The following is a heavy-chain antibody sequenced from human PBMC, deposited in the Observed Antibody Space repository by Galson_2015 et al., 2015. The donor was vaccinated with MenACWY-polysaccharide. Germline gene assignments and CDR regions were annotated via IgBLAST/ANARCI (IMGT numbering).Heavy chain of an antibody. CDR3: ARDKQMGI. V-gene: IGHV1-18*01. CDR1: GYTFTNYG. J-gene: IGHJ3*02. Sequence: SVKVSCKASGYTFTNYGISWVRQAPGQGLEWMGWVSTYNGNTDYAQNLQGRLTMTTDTSTSTAYMELRSLSSDDAAVYYCARDKQMGIWGQGTMVTVSS. D-gene: IGHD6-13*01. CDR2: VSTYNGNT.